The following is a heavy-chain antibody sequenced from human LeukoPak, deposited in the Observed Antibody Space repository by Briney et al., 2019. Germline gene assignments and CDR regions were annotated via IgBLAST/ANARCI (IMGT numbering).Heavy chain of an antibody. CDR2: IIEGGDVK. CDR1: GFTFSSYG. CDR3: ARATFSGWNIGRAFDI. V-gene: IGHV3-7*01. Sequence: GGSLRLSCAASGFTFSSYGMHWVRQAPGKGLAWVANIIEGGDVKYYVDSVKGRFTISRDNAKNTLYLQMNSLRAEDTAVYYCARATFSGWNIGRAFDIWGQGTMVTVSS. J-gene: IGHJ3*02. D-gene: IGHD6-19*01.